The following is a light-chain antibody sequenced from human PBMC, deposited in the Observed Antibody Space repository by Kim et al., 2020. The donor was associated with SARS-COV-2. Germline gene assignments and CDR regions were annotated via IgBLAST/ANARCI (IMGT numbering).Light chain of an antibody. V-gene: IGLV2-14*03. CDR3: SSYTSSSTLV. CDR1: TSDVGGYNY. J-gene: IGLJ2*01. Sequence: GQSTTISCTGTTSDVGGYNYVSWYQQHPGKAPKRMIYDVSYRPSGVSNRLSGSKSGNTASLTISGLQAEDEADYYCSSYTSSSTLVFGGGTQLTVL. CDR2: DVS.